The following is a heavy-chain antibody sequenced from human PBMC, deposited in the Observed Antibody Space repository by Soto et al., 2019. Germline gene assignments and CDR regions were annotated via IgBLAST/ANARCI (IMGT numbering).Heavy chain of an antibody. CDR2: ISGSGGST. Sequence: EVQLLESGGGLVQPGGSLRLSCAASGFTFSSYAMSWVRQAPGKGLEWVSAISGSGGSTYYADSVKGRFTISRDNSKNTLYLQMNSLRAEDTAVYYCAKTGVGWNYLSHAFDIWGQGTMVTVSS. D-gene: IGHD1-7*01. V-gene: IGHV3-23*01. CDR3: AKTGVGWNYLSHAFDI. CDR1: GFTFSSYA. J-gene: IGHJ3*02.